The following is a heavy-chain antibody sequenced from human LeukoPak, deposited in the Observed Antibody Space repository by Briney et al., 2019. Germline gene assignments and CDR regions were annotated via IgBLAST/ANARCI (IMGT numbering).Heavy chain of an antibody. CDR3: ARVSGGYYYYMDV. Sequence: GGSLRLSCAASGFNFGSYSMTWVRQAPGKGLEWVSGINWNGGSTGYADSVKGRFTISRDNAKNSLYLQMNSLRAEDAALYYCARVSGGYYYYMDVWGKGTTVTVSS. D-gene: IGHD1-26*01. V-gene: IGHV3-20*04. CDR2: INWNGGST. CDR1: GFNFGSYS. J-gene: IGHJ6*03.